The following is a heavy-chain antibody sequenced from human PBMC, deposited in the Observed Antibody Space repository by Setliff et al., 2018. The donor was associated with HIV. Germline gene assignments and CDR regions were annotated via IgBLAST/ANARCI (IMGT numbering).Heavy chain of an antibody. Sequence: SETLSLTCTVSGDSITRDYWSWIRQPPGKGLEWIGYINTSGTTNYNPSLKSRVTISVDPSKNQFSQKLSSVTAADTAVYYCARVQVSGTYPIDYWGQGTLVTVSS. J-gene: IGHJ4*02. CDR3: ARVQVSGTYPIDY. CDR2: INTSGTT. D-gene: IGHD3-10*01. CDR1: GDSITRDY. V-gene: IGHV4-4*09.